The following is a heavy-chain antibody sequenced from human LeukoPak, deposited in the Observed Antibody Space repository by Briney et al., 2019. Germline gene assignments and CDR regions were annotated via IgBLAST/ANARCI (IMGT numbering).Heavy chain of an antibody. CDR1: GGSISSINYY. Sequence: SETLSLTCTVSGGSISSINYYWGWIRQPPGKGLEWIGSIYYSGSTYYNPSLKSRFTISVDTSKNQFSLKESSVTAADTAVYYCARAPYSPPHFDYWGQGTLVTVSS. D-gene: IGHD4-11*01. J-gene: IGHJ4*02. V-gene: IGHV4-39*07. CDR2: IYYSGST. CDR3: ARAPYSPPHFDY.